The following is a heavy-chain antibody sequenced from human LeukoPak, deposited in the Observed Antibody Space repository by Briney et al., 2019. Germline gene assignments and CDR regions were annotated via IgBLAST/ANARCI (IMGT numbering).Heavy chain of an antibody. CDR3: ARVARGDYYYYMDV. CDR2: INIDGSGT. J-gene: IGHJ6*03. V-gene: IGHV3-74*01. D-gene: IGHD3-10*01. Sequence: PGGSLRLSCGASGFTFSSYWMHWVRHAPGKGLVWVSRINIDGSGTSYADSVQGRFTISRDNAKNTLYLQMNSLRAEDTALYYCARVARGDYYYYMDVWGKGTTVTVSS. CDR1: GFTFSSYW.